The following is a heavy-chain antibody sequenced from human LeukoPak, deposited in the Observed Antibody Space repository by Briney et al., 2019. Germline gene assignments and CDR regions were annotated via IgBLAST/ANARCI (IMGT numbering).Heavy chain of an antibody. D-gene: IGHD4-23*01. CDR1: GFTFSSYA. CDR3: VNNLNSPRTIQLGGY. V-gene: IGHV3-64D*09. J-gene: IGHJ4*02. Sequence: GGSLRLSCSASGFTFSSYAMHWVRQAPGKGLEYVSAISSNGGSTYYADSVKGRFTISRDNSKNTLYLQMSSLRAEDTAVYYCVNNLNSPRTIQLGGYWGQGTLVTVSS. CDR2: ISSNGGST.